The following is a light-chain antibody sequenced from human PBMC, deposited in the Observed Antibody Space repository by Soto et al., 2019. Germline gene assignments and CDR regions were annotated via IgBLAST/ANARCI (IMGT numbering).Light chain of an antibody. CDR2: GDN. CDR3: QAYDSSLTSYV. CDR1: SSNIGAGYD. J-gene: IGLJ1*01. V-gene: IGLV1-40*01. Sequence: QSVLTQPPSVSGAPGQRVTISCTGSSSNIGAGYDVHWYQQVPGTAPKLLLYGDNNRPSGVPDRFSGSKSGTSASVAITGLQAEDEGDHYCQAYDSSLTSYVFGTGTKLTVL.